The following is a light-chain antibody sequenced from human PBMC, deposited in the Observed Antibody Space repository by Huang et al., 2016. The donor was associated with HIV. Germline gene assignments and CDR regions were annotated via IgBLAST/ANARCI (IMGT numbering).Light chain of an antibody. J-gene: IGKJ1*01. Sequence: DIQMTQSPSSLSASVGDRVTITCRTSQSISSYLNWYQQKPGKATNLLIYAASSLQSGVPSRFSGSGSGTDFTLTISSLQPEDFATYYCQQSYSSFWTFGQGTKVEIK. V-gene: IGKV1-39*01. CDR2: AAS. CDR1: QSISSY. CDR3: QQSYSSFWT.